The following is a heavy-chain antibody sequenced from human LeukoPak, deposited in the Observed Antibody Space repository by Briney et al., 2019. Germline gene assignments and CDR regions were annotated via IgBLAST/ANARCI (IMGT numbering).Heavy chain of an antibody. CDR1: GFSFSSYA. D-gene: IGHD6-13*01. CDR3: ARVWAYSSSWYYFDY. V-gene: IGHV3-23*01. CDR2: IGDSGSNT. Sequence: GGSLRLSCAASGFSFSSYAMSWVRQAPGKGLEWVSAIGDSGSNTYYADSVKGRFTISTDNSKNTLYLQMNSLRAEDTAVYYCARVWAYSSSWYYFDYWGQGTLVTVSS. J-gene: IGHJ4*02.